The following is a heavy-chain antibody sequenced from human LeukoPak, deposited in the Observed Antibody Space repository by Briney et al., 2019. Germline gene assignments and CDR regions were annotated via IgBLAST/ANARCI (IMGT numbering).Heavy chain of an antibody. Sequence: PSQTLSLTCTVSGGSISSGDYYWSWIRQPPGKGLEWIGYTYYSGSTYYNPSLKSRVTISVDTSKNQFSLKLSSVTAADTAVYYCARLVVVTARGAFDIWGQGTMVTVSS. D-gene: IGHD2-21*02. V-gene: IGHV4-30-4*01. CDR2: TYYSGST. CDR3: ARLVVVTARGAFDI. CDR1: GGSISSGDYY. J-gene: IGHJ3*02.